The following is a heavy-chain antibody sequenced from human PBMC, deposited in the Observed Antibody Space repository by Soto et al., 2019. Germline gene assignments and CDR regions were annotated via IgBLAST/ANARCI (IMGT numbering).Heavy chain of an antibody. CDR1: GGTFNSYT. D-gene: IGHD1-1*01. Sequence: ASVKVSCKGSGGTFNSYTVTWVRQAPGQGLEWMGRIIPMFGIATYAQNFQGRVTITADKSTSTAYMELSSLRSEDTAVYYCAREGTRTTGAFDIWGQGTMVTVS. CDR2: IIPMFGIA. J-gene: IGHJ3*02. V-gene: IGHV1-69*04. CDR3: AREGTRTTGAFDI.